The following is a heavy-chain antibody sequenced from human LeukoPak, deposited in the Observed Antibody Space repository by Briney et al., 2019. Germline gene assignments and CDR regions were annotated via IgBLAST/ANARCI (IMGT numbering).Heavy chain of an antibody. CDR2: ISYDGSNK. CDR3: AKEGGSSWAPDAFDI. CDR1: GFTFSSYG. V-gene: IGHV3-30*18. J-gene: IGHJ3*02. Sequence: GRSLRLSCAASGFTFSSYGMHWVRRAPGKGLEWVAVISYDGSNKYYAKNTLYPQMNSLRAEDTAVYYCAKEGGSSWAPDAFDIWGQGTMVTVSS. D-gene: IGHD6-13*01.